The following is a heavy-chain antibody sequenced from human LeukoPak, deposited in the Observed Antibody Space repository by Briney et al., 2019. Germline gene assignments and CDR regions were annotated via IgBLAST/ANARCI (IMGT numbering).Heavy chain of an antibody. J-gene: IGHJ6*03. CDR1: GDSISSDY. V-gene: IGHV4-59*08. CDR2: LQWTT. CDR3: ARTRPQDHGTSYMDV. D-gene: IGHD4-17*01. Sequence: PSETLSLTCDVSGDSISSDYWSWIRQSPEKGLEWIGFLQWTTTYNPSLQSRVTISVDTSKNKFYLKLTSVTAADTAVYYCARTRPQDHGTSYMDVWGKGTTVTVSS.